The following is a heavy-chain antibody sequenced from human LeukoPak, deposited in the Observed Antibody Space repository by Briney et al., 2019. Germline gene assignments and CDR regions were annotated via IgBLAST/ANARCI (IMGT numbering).Heavy chain of an antibody. D-gene: IGHD6-13*01. Sequence: GGSLRLSCAASGFTFSDYWMSWLRQAPGKGLEWVANIKYDGDEEYYVDSVKGRFTISRDNAKNSLYLQLNSLRVEDTAVYYCKSGGAAPGSFDNWGQGTLVTVSP. J-gene: IGHJ4*02. CDR2: IKYDGDEE. V-gene: IGHV3-7*01. CDR1: GFTFSDYW. CDR3: KSGGAAPGSFDN.